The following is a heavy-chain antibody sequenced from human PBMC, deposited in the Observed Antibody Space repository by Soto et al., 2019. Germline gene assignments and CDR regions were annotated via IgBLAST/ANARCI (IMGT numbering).Heavy chain of an antibody. J-gene: IGHJ6*02. Sequence: QVQLVQSGAEVKKPGSSVKVSCKASGGTFSSYAISWVRQAPGQGLEWMGGIIPIFGTAHYAQKFQGRVTITADESTRTAYMELSSLRSEDTAVYYCAGRGYSGYDSIYYYGMDVWGQGTTVTVSS. CDR3: AGRGYSGYDSIYYYGMDV. CDR1: GGTFSSYA. D-gene: IGHD5-12*01. CDR2: IIPIFGTA. V-gene: IGHV1-69*01.